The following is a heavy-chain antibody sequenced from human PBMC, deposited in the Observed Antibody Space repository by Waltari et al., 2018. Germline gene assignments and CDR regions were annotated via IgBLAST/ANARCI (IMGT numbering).Heavy chain of an antibody. J-gene: IGHJ5*02. Sequence: EVQLVESGGGLVKPGGSLRLSCAAPEFTFSNAGMVWGRQDPGKGLEWFGRIRSKADGGKIDYAAPVKGRFTISRDDSTKTMYLQMNSLKTEDTAVYYCNTGGWYDPWGQGTLVTVSS. CDR3: NTGGWYDP. CDR2: IRSKADGGKI. CDR1: EFTFSNAG. V-gene: IGHV3-15*01.